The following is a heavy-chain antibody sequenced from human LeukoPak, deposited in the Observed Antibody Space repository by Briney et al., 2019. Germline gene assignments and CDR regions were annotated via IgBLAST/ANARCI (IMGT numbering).Heavy chain of an antibody. CDR3: ARVHTQSDAFDI. V-gene: IGHV3-48*03. J-gene: IGHJ3*02. CDR1: GFTVSSNY. D-gene: IGHD2-2*02. CDR2: ISSSGSTI. Sequence: GGSLRLSCAASGFTVSSNYMNWVRQAPGKGLEWVSYISSSGSTIYYADSVKGRFTISRDNAKNSLYLQMNSLRAEDTAVYYCARVHTQSDAFDIWGQGTMVTVSS.